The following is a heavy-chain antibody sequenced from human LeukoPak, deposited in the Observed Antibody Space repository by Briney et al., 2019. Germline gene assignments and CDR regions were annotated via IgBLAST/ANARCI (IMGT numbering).Heavy chain of an antibody. J-gene: IGHJ4*02. Sequence: PGGSLRLSCAASGFTFSSYAMSWVRQAPGEGLEWVSAISGSGGSTYYADSVKGRFTISRDNSKNTLYLQMNSLRAEDTAVYYCAKVPGIAVAGRFDYWGQGTLVTVSS. CDR1: GFTFSSYA. CDR3: AKVPGIAVAGRFDY. V-gene: IGHV3-23*01. D-gene: IGHD6-19*01. CDR2: ISGSGGST.